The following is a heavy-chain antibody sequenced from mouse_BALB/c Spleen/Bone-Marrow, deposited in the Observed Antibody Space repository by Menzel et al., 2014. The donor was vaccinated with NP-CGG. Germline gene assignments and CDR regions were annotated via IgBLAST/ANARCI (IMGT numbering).Heavy chain of an antibody. CDR2: SRNKANGYTT. CDR1: GFTFTDYY. Sequence: EVQLVESGGGLAQPGGSLRLSCATSGFTFTDYYMSWVRQPPGKALEWLGFSRNKANGYTTEYSASVKGRFTISRDNSQSILHLQMNTLRAEDSATYYCARDINYDIYWYFDVWGAGTTVTVSS. CDR3: ARDINYDIYWYFDV. V-gene: IGHV7-3*02. J-gene: IGHJ1*01. D-gene: IGHD2-4*01.